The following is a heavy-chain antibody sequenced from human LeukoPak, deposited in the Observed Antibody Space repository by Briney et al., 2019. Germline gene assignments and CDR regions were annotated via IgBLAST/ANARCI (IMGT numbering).Heavy chain of an antibody. V-gene: IGHV4-30-2*01. CDR1: GGSISSGGYS. CDR3: ARVTTGDAFDI. D-gene: IGHD4-17*01. Sequence: KASQTLSLTCTVSGGSISSGGYSWSWIRQPPGKGLEWIGYIYHSGSTYYNPSLKSRVTISVDRSKNQFSLKLSSVTAADTAVYYCARVTTGDAFDIWGQGTMVTVSS. CDR2: IYHSGST. J-gene: IGHJ3*02.